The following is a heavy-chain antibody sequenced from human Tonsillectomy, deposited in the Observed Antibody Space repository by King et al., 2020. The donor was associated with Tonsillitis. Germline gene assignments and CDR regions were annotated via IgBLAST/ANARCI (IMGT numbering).Heavy chain of an antibody. CDR2: IYYSGST. V-gene: IGHV4-59*01. J-gene: IGHJ3*02. CDR3: ARGGPWIQLWSGAFDI. Sequence: QLQESGPGLVKPSETLSLTCTVSGGSISSYYWSWIRPPPGKGLEWIGYIYYSGSTNYNPSLKSRVTISVDTSKNQFSLKLSSVTAADTAVYYCARGGPWIQLWSGAFDIWGQGTMVTVSS. CDR1: GGSISSYY. D-gene: IGHD5-18*01.